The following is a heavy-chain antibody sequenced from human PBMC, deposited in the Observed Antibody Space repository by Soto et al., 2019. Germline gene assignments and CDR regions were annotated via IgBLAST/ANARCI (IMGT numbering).Heavy chain of an antibody. CDR1: GFTFSSYW. CDR3: ARDPYYYDSSGLGYYFDY. D-gene: IGHD3-22*01. Sequence: EVQLVESGGGLVQPGGSLRLSCAASGFTFSSYWMHWVRQAPGKGLVWVSRINSDGSSTSYADSVKGRFTISRDNAKNTLYLQMNSLRAEDTAVYYCARDPYYYDSSGLGYYFDYWGQGTLVTVSS. CDR2: INSDGSST. V-gene: IGHV3-74*01. J-gene: IGHJ4*02.